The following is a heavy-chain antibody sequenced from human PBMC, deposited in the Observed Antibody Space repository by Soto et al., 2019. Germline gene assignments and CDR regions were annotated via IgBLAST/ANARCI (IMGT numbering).Heavy chain of an antibody. CDR3: AHRVNMARGPYNYFGP. CDR2: IYWNDEK. Sequence: GSGPTLVNPTQTLTLTCSFSGFSLTTGGGVGWIRQPPGKALEWLAIIYWNDEKLYNPSLKTRLTITKDTSKNQVVLTVTDMDPVDTATYYCAHRVNMARGPYNYFGPWGQGTLVTVSS. CDR1: GFSLTTGGG. V-gene: IGHV2-5*01. J-gene: IGHJ5*02. D-gene: IGHD3-10*01.